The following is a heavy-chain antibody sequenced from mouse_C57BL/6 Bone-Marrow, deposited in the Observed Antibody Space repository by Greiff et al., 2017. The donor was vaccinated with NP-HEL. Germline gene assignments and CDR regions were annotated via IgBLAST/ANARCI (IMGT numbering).Heavy chain of an antibody. J-gene: IGHJ2*01. CDR3: ARGLLRAPGYFDY. D-gene: IGHD1-1*01. V-gene: IGHV1-81*01. CDR1: GYTFTSYG. CDR2: IYHRRGKK. Sequence: VQLQQSGAELARPGASVKLSCKASGYTFTSYGISWVKQRTGQGLEWIGEIYHRRGKKEEKEKRKGKGTLTGDKSSSTAYMELRSLTSEDSAVYFCARGLLRAPGYFDYWGQGTTLTVSS.